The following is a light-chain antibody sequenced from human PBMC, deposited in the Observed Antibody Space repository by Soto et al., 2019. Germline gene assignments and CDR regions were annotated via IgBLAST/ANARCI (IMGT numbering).Light chain of an antibody. J-gene: IGKJ3*01. CDR2: AAS. V-gene: IGKV1-9*01. CDR1: QGISSY. CDR3: QQLNIFTPSFT. Sequence: DIQLTQSPSFLSASVGDRVTITCRASQGISSYLAWYQQRPGKAPELLIYAASTLRTRVASRFSGSGSGTEFTLTCSSLKPEDFATYFCQQLNIFTPSFTFGPGTKVDIK.